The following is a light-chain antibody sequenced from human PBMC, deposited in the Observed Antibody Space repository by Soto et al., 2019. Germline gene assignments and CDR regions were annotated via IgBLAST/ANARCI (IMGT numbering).Light chain of an antibody. CDR2: DSS. CDR1: QTVSSTY. Sequence: IVLTQSPGTLSLSPGERATLSCRTSQTVSSTYFAWYQQRPGQSPRLLFYDSSTRAAGIPDRFSCSGSGRDFTLTINRLEPEDSAVYYCQQYYSTPWTFGQGTKVEIK. J-gene: IGKJ1*01. V-gene: IGKV3-20*01. CDR3: QQYYSTPWT.